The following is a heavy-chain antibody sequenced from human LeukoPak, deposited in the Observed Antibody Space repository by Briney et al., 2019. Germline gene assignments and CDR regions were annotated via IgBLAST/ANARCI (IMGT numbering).Heavy chain of an antibody. CDR1: GGSISSYY. CDR3: ARDKEYDILTDQNWFDP. D-gene: IGHD3-9*01. J-gene: IGHJ5*02. V-gene: IGHV4-4*07. Sequence: ASETLSLTCTVSGGSISSYYWSWIRRPAGKGLEWIGRIYTSGSTNYNPSLKSRVTMSVDTSKNQFSLKLSSVTAADTAVYYCARDKEYDILTDQNWFDPWGQGTLVTVSS. CDR2: IYTSGST.